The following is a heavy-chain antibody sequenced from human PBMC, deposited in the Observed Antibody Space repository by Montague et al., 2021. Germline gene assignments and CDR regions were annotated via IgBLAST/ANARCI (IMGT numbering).Heavy chain of an antibody. Sequence: SLRLSCSASGFILRDAWMSWVRQAPGKGLEWVGRIVSETDGGATAYAAPGKDTFAVSRDDSKNILYLQMKSLRAEDTAVYYCTTVGGGDRTMSELWGRGTLVTVSS. CDR3: TTVGGGDRTMSEL. CDR1: GFILRDAW. V-gene: IGHV3-15*04. D-gene: IGHD1-1*01. J-gene: IGHJ4*02. CDR2: IVSETDGGAT.